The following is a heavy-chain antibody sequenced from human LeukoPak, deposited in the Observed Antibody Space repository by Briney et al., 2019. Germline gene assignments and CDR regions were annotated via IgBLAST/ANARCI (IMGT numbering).Heavy chain of an antibody. V-gene: IGHV4-59*01. Sequence: SETLSLTCTVSGGSISSYYWSWIRQPPGKGLEWIGYIYYSGSTNYNPSLKSRVTISVDTSKNQFSLKLSSVTAADTAVYYCATHYDFWSGYWYNWFDPWGQGTLVTVSS. CDR3: ATHYDFWSGYWYNWFDP. CDR2: IYYSGST. CDR1: GGSISSYY. D-gene: IGHD3-3*01. J-gene: IGHJ5*02.